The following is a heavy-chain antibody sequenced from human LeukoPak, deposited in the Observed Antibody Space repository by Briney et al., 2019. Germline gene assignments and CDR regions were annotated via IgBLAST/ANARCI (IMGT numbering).Heavy chain of an antibody. CDR2: ISSSSSFI. J-gene: IGHJ4*02. CDR3: ARGMEFGVTPGFDY. Sequence: PGGSLRLSCAASGFTFSSNSMNWVRQAPGKGLEWVSSISSSSSFIFYADSVKGRFTISRDNAKNSLYLQMNSLRAEDTAVYYCARGMEFGVTPGFDYWGQGTLVSVSS. V-gene: IGHV3-21*01. D-gene: IGHD3-16*01. CDR1: GFTFSSNS.